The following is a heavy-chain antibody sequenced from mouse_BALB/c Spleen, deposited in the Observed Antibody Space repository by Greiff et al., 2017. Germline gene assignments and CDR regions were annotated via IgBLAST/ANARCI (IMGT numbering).Heavy chain of an antibody. CDR1: GFNIKDTY. Sequence: EVQLQESGAELVKPGASVKLSCTASGFNIKDTYMHWVKQRPEQGLEWIGRIDPANGNTKYDPKFQGKATITADTSSNTAYLQLSSLTSEDTAVYYCARSGEPYWYFDVWGAGTTVTVSS. V-gene: IGHV14-3*02. CDR3: ARSGEPYWYFDV. J-gene: IGHJ1*01. D-gene: IGHD2-13*01. CDR2: IDPANGNT.